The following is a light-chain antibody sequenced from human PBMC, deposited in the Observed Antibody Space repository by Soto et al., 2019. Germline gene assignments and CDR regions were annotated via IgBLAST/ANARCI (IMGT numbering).Light chain of an antibody. Sequence: NLSAVAVSATDGKKVTITCRASQRIATCVAWYQHQPGSAPKLLIYGASTVQSGVPSRFSGSGSGAEFTLTIDNLQPDDFAPYYCQHYASYSEPFGQGTKVDIK. CDR2: GAS. J-gene: IGKJ1*01. V-gene: IGKV1-5*01. CDR3: QHYASYSEP. CDR1: QRIATC.